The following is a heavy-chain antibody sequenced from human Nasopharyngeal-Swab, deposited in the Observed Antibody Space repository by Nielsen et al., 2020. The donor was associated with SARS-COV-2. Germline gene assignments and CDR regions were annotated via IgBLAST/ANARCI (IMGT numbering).Heavy chain of an antibody. CDR2: IRYDGSNE. J-gene: IGHJ6*03. Sequence: GGSLRLSCAASGFTFSSYGMHWVRQAPGKGLEWVAFIRYDGSNEYYADSVKGRFTISRDNSKNTPYLQMNSLRAEDTAVYYCAKENWGGNMTYYYYYYMDVWGKGTTVTVSS. D-gene: IGHD7-27*01. V-gene: IGHV3-30*02. CDR1: GFTFSSYG. CDR3: AKENWGGNMTYYYYYYMDV.